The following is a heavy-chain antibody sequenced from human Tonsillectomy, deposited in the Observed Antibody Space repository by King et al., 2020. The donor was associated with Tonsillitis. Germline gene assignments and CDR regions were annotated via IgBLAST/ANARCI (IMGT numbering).Heavy chain of an antibody. J-gene: IGHJ4*02. CDR2: IFYSESA. CDR1: GGSISSYY. CDR3: AREGGKYSGYDY. Sequence: QLQESGPGLVKPSETLSLTCTVSGGSISSYYWSWIRQPPGKGLEWIGYIFYSESAFYNPSLRRRVAISMDTSKNTFSLRLSSVTAADTAVYYCAREGGKYSGYDYWGQGTLVTVSS. D-gene: IGHD5-12*01. V-gene: IGHV4-59*01.